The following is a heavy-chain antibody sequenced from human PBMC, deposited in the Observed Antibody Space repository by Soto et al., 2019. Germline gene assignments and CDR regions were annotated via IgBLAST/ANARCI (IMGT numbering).Heavy chain of an antibody. Sequence: GESLKISCKADGYSFTRHWIGWVRQVPGRGLEWVAVIYPADSDARYSPSFRGRGTISVDISINTVYLQWRSLKASDAAIYYCPGVRLQISMDVWGNASKVTSSS. CDR2: IYPADSDA. V-gene: IGHV5-51*01. D-gene: IGHD6-25*01. CDR3: PGVRLQISMDV. J-gene: IGHJ6*04. CDR1: GYSFTRHW.